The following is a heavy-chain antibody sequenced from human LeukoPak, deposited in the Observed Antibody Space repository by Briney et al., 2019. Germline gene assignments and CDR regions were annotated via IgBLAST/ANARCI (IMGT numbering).Heavy chain of an antibody. D-gene: IGHD3-22*01. Sequence: GGSLRLSCAASGFTFSDYYMSWIRQAPGKGLVWVSRIKGDGNTNYADSVKGRFTISRDNAKNTVSLQMNSLRAEDTGVYYCARAPSEIGGYYPEYFRHWGQGTLVTVSS. CDR2: IKGDGNT. CDR1: GFTFSDYY. V-gene: IGHV3-74*01. J-gene: IGHJ1*01. CDR3: ARAPSEIGGYYPEYFRH.